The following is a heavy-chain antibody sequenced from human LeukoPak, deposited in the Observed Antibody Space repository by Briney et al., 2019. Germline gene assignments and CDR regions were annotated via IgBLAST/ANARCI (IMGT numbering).Heavy chain of an antibody. V-gene: IGHV1-46*01. CDR2: INPSGGST. D-gene: IGHD5-24*01. Sequence: ASVKVSCKPFGYTFTDYYIHWVRQAPGQGLEWMGIINPSGGSTSYAQKFQGRVTMTRDTSTSTVYMELSSLRSEDTAVYYCARAEEMATIEGYWGQGTLVTVSS. J-gene: IGHJ4*02. CDR1: GYTFTDYY. CDR3: ARAEEMATIEGY.